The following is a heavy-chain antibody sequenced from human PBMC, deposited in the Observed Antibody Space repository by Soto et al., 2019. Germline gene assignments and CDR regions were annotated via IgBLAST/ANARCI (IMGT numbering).Heavy chain of an antibody. CDR2: ISAYNGNT. CDR3: ARDRTPLYYYDSSGYYSDFDY. J-gene: IGHJ4*02. Sequence: ASVKVSCKASGYTFTSYGISWVRQAPGQGLEWMGWISAYNGNTNYAQKLQGRVTMTTDTSTSTAYMELRSLRSDDTAVYYCARDRTPLYYYDSSGYYSDFDYWGQGTLVTVSS. CDR1: GYTFTSYG. V-gene: IGHV1-18*01. D-gene: IGHD3-22*01.